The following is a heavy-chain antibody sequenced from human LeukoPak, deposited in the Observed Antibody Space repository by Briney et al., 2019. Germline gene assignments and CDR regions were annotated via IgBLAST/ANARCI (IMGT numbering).Heavy chain of an antibody. CDR1: GFTFSSYG. CDR2: ISYDGSNK. J-gene: IGHJ4*02. CDR3: ARGPSGYHNT. V-gene: IGHV3-30*03. Sequence: PGGSLRLSCAASGFTFSSYGMHWIRQAPGKGLEWVAVISYDGSNKYYADSVKGRLTISRDNSKNTLYLQMNSLRAEDTAVYYCARGPSGYHNTGGQGTLVTVSS. D-gene: IGHD5-12*01.